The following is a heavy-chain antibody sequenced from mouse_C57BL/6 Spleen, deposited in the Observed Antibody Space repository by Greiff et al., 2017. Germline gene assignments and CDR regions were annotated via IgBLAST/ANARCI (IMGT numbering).Heavy chain of an antibody. J-gene: IGHJ2*01. CDR3: ARGYYGSSFDYFDY. D-gene: IGHD1-1*01. CDR2: IYPGSGNT. V-gene: IGHV1-66*01. CDR1: GYSFTSYY. Sequence: LQESGPELVKPGASVKISCKASGYSFTSYYIHWVKQRPGQGLEWIGWIYPGSGNTKYNEKFKGKATLAADTSSSTAYMQLSSLTSEDSAVYYCARGYYGSSFDYFDYWGQGTTLTVSS.